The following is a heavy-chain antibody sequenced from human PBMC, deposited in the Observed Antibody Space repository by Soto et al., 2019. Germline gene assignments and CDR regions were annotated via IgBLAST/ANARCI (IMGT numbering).Heavy chain of an antibody. D-gene: IGHD1-26*01. CDR2: ISYDGSNK. V-gene: IGHV3-30*18. CDR3: AKDEGLGDYYYGMDV. Sequence: GGSLRLSCAASGFTFSSYGMHWVRQAPGKGLEWVAVISYDGSNKYYADSVKGRFTISRDNSKNTLYLQMNSLRAEDTAVYYCAKDEGLGDYYYGMDVWGQGTTVTVSS. CDR1: GFTFSSYG. J-gene: IGHJ6*02.